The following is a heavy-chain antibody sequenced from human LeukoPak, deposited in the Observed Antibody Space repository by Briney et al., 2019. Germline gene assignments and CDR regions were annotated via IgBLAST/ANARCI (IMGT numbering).Heavy chain of an antibody. D-gene: IGHD2/OR15-2a*01. J-gene: IGHJ6*01. CDR1: VFTFSSYA. CDR2: ISSSGGNT. V-gene: IGHV3-64*01. Sequence: PGGSLRLSCVASVFTFSSYAMHWVRQAPGGGLEYVSAISSSGGNTYYATSVKGRFTISRDNSKITLYLQMGSLRAEDMAVYYCARMKGHPLPKYYMDVWGQGTTVTVSS. CDR3: ARMKGHPLPKYYMDV.